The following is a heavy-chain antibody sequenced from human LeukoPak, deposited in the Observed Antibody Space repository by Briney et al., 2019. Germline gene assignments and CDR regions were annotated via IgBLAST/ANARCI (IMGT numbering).Heavy chain of an antibody. J-gene: IGHJ6*03. V-gene: IGHV3-21*01. D-gene: IGHD3-3*01. CDR2: ISSSSSYI. CDR1: GFTFSSYS. CDR3: AGASYDFWSGYYYYYYYYMDV. Sequence: PGGSLRLSCAASGFTFSSYSMNWVRQAPGKGLEWVSSISSSSSYIYYADSVKGRFTISRDNAKNSLYLQMNSLRDEDTAVYYCAGASYDFWSGYYYYYYYYMDVWGKGTTVTVSS.